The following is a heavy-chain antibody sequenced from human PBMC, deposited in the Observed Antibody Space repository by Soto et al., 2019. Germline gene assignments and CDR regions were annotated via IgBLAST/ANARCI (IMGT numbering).Heavy chain of an antibody. V-gene: IGHV3-30*18. J-gene: IGHJ4*02. D-gene: IGHD3-10*01. Sequence: GGSLRLSCAASGFTFSSYGMHWVRQAPGKGLEWVAVISYDGSNKYYADSVKGRFTISRDNSKNTLYLQMNSLRAEDTAVYYCANQFNYYGAPAFDYWGQGTLVTVSS. CDR2: ISYDGSNK. CDR3: ANQFNYYGAPAFDY. CDR1: GFTFSSYG.